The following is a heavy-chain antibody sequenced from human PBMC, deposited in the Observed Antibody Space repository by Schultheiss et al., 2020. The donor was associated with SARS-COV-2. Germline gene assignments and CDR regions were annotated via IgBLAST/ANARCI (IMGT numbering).Heavy chain of an antibody. CDR3: ARGAGYCSSTSCLRGRFDP. V-gene: IGHV4-59*01. J-gene: IGHJ5*02. CDR1: GGSISSYN. CDR2: IYTNGST. Sequence: SETLSLTCTVSGGSISSYNLTWIRQPPGKGLEWIGCIYTNGSTSSNPSLKSRVTISLDTAKKQLSLILSSVTAADTAVYYCARGAGYCSSTSCLRGRFDPWGQGTLVTVSS. D-gene: IGHD2-2*01.